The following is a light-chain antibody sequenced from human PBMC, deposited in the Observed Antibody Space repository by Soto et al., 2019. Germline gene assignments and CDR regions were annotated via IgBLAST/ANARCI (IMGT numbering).Light chain of an antibody. J-gene: IGKJ1*01. V-gene: IGKV3-15*01. CDR3: QQYNNWPG. CDR1: QSVSSN. CDR2: GAS. Sequence: EIVMTQSPATLSVSPGERATLSCRASQSVSSNLAWYQQKPGQAPRLLIYGASTRATGIPARFSGSGSGTEFTLTISSLQSEDLAVYYCQQYNNWPGFGQGTKVDIK.